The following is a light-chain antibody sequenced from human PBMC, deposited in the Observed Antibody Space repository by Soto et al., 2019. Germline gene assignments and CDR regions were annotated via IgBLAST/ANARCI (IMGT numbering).Light chain of an antibody. Sequence: QSVLTQPPSVSGAPGQTVTISCTGSSSNIGAGYDAHWYQQLPGTAPKLLIYGNTNRPSGVPDRFSGSKSGTSASLAITGLQAEDEADYYCQSYDSSLSGVVFGGGTQLTVL. CDR2: GNT. J-gene: IGLJ2*01. V-gene: IGLV1-40*01. CDR3: QSYDSSLSGVV. CDR1: SSNIGAGYD.